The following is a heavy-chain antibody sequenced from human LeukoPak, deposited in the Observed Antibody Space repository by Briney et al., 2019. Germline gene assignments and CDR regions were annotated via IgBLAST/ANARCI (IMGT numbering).Heavy chain of an antibody. Sequence: GGSLRLSCAASGFTFSSYAMSWVRQAPGKGLEWVSTISGSGGSTYYADSVKGRFTISRDNSKNTLYLQMNSLRAEDTAVYYCAKPPFGCSGGSCYTGLNWFDPWGQGTLVTVSS. CDR1: GFTFSSYA. CDR2: ISGSGGST. J-gene: IGHJ5*02. CDR3: AKPPFGCSGGSCYTGLNWFDP. V-gene: IGHV3-23*01. D-gene: IGHD2-15*01.